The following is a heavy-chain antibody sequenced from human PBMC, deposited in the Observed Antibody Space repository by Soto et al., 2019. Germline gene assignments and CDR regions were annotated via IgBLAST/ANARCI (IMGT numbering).Heavy chain of an antibody. D-gene: IGHD1-26*01. V-gene: IGHV1-2*02. J-gene: IGHJ4*02. CDR3: GRGRSGELVIFY. CDR2: ISPQTGGT. Sequence: QVKLVQSGAELKKPGASVKVSCKGSGYTFTGYYIHWVRQTPGQGPEWMGEISPQTGGTKYAQKYQGRVTMTRDTSITTVYMELSNLSPDDTAVYCCGRGRSGELVIFYWGQGTLVTVSS. CDR1: GYTFTGYY.